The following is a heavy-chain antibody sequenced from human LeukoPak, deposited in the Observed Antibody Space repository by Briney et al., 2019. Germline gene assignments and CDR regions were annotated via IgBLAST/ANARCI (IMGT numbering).Heavy chain of an antibody. J-gene: IGHJ5*02. CDR2: ISSSGGTT. D-gene: IGHD2-2*01. CDR3: VRDSGPAVSNWFDP. Sequence: PGGSLRLSCAASGFTFSNYDMSWVRQAPGKGLEWVSYISSSGGTTYYADSVKGRFTISRDNAKNSLYLQMNSLRAEDTAVYYCVRDSGPAVSNWFDPWGQGTLVTVSS. CDR1: GFTFSNYD. V-gene: IGHV3-11*01.